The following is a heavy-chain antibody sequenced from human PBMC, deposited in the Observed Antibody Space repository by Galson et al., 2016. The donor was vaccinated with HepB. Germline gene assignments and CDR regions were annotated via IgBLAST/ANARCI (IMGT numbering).Heavy chain of an antibody. J-gene: IGHJ4*02. D-gene: IGHD3-10*01. V-gene: IGHV1-46*01. CDR2: INPRDGST. CDR1: GYTFTSHE. CDR3: ARDRQADGNYYTLDH. Sequence: SVKVSCKASGYTFTSHEMHWVRQAPGQGLEWMGIINPRDGSTTYAQKFQGRVTMTRDTSTGTVFMEISSLRSEDTAVYYCARDRQADGNYYTLDHWGQGTLVTVSS.